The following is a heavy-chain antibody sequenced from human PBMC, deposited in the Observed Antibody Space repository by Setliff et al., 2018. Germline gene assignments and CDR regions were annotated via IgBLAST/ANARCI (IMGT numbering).Heavy chain of an antibody. D-gene: IGHD4-17*01. CDR3: ARADHLVTTTFDY. Sequence: ASVKVSCKASGGTFSSYAISWVRQAPGQGFEWMGWINTKTGDPTYAQGYTGRFAFSLDTSDSATYLDISNLKAEDTATYYCARADHLVTTTFDYWGQGTLVTV. CDR1: GGTFSSYA. V-gene: IGHV7-4-1*02. CDR2: INTKTGDP. J-gene: IGHJ4*01.